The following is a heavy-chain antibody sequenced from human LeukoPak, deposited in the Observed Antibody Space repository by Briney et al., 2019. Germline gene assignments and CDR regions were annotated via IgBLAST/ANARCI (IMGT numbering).Heavy chain of an antibody. V-gene: IGHV3-23*01. CDR1: GFTFSSYA. CDR2: ISGSGDIT. J-gene: IGHJ4*02. CDR3: AKEHCSGGSCYSHYFDY. D-gene: IGHD2-15*01. Sequence: GGSLRLSCAASGFTFSSYAMSWVRQAPGKELESVSGISGSGDITYYADSVKGRFTISRDNSKNTLYLQMNSLRAEDTAVYYCAKEHCSGGSCYSHYFDYWGQGTLVTVSS.